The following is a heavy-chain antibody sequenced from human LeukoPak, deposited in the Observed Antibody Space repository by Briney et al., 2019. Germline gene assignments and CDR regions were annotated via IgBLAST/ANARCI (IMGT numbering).Heavy chain of an antibody. D-gene: IGHD3-22*01. V-gene: IGHV3-64*01. CDR3: ARDVPYYYDSSRYYPFDY. CDR2: IRSNGGNT. J-gene: IGHJ4*02. CDR1: GFTFSSYA. Sequence: GGSLRLSCAASGFTFSSYAMHWVRQAPGKGLEYVSAIRSNGGNTYYANSVKGRFTISRDNSKNTLYLQMGSLRADDMAVYYCARDVPYYYDSSRYYPFDYWGQGTLVTVSS.